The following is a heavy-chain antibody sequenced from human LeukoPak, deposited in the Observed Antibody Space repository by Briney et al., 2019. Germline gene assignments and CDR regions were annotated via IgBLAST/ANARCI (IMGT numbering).Heavy chain of an antibody. Sequence: PSETLSLTCTVSGGSISSYYWSWIRQPPGKRLEWIGYIYYGGSTNYSGYTNYNPSLKSRVTISIDTSKNQFSLNLSSVTAADTAVYYCARSIRGGWFDPWGQGTLVTVSS. V-gene: IGHV4-59*01. J-gene: IGHJ5*02. CDR3: ARSIRGGWFDP. D-gene: IGHD3-10*01. CDR1: GGSISSYY. CDR2: IYYGGST.